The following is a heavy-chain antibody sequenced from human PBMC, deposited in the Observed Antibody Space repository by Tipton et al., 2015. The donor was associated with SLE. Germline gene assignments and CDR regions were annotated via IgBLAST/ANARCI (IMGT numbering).Heavy chain of an antibody. CDR2: IYTSGST. J-gene: IGHJ5*02. CDR1: GGSISSGSYY. Sequence: TLSLTCTVSGGSISSGSYYWSWIRQPAGKGLEWIGHIYTSGSTNYNPSLKSRVTISVDTSKNQFSLKLSSVTAADTAVYYCARADIVVVPAAIGPRWFDPWGQGTLVTVSS. CDR3: ARADIVVVPAAIGPRWFDP. V-gene: IGHV4-61*09. D-gene: IGHD2-2*01.